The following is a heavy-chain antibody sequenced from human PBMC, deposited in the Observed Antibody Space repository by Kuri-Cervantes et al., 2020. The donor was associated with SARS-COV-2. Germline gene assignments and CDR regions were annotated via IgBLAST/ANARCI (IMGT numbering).Heavy chain of an antibody. CDR1: GFTLSSYD. D-gene: IGHD3-3*01. V-gene: IGHV3-13*03. Sequence: GGSLILSCAACGFTLSSYDMHWVRQATGKGLEWVSAIGTAGDTYYPGSVKGQFTISRDNAKNSLYLQMNSLRAEDTAVYYCAKSSTITIFGVVIIPEYFQHWGQGTLVTVSS. CDR3: AKSSTITIFGVVIIPEYFQH. J-gene: IGHJ1*01. CDR2: IGTAGDT.